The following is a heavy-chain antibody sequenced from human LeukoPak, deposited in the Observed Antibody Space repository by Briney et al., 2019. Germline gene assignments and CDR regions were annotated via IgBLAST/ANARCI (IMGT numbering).Heavy chain of an antibody. CDR1: GGTFSSYA. Sequence: SVKVSCKASGGTFSSYAISWVRQAPGQGLEWMGRIIPIFGTANYAQKFQGRVTITTDESTSTAYMELSSLRSEDTAVYYCARTRYYDFPKAVWFDPWGQGTLVTVSS. CDR3: ARTRYYDFPKAVWFDP. J-gene: IGHJ5*02. D-gene: IGHD3-3*01. CDR2: IIPIFGTA. V-gene: IGHV1-69*05.